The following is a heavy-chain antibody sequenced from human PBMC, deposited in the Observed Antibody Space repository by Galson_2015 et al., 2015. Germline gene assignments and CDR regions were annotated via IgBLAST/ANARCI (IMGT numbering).Heavy chain of an antibody. CDR1: GFTFSSFL. V-gene: IGHV3-74*03. Sequence: SLRLSCAASGFTFSSFLMHWVRQIPGQGLFWVARVYPGGATTSYADPVKGRFTISRDDLKKTLHLQMTSLTVEDTAIYYCVRGRDHYDSSGGDYWGRGTLVTVAS. J-gene: IGHJ4*02. D-gene: IGHD3-22*01. CDR2: VYPGGATT. CDR3: VRGRDHYDSSGGDY.